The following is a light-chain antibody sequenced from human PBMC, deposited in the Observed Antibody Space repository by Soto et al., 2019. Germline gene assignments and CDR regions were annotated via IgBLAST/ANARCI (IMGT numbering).Light chain of an antibody. CDR2: EVS. J-gene: IGLJ1*01. CDR1: SRDVGGYNY. CDR3: CSYAGSYTYV. V-gene: IGLV2-14*01. Sequence: QSVLTQPASVSESPGQSITISCTGTSRDVGGYNYVSWYQQHPGEVPRLVIYEVSNRPSGVSSRFSGSKSGNTASLTISGLQADDEAEYYCCSYAGSYTYVFGSGTKVTVL.